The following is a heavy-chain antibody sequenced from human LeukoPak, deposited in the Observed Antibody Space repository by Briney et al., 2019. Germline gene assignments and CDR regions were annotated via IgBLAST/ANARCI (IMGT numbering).Heavy chain of an antibody. J-gene: IGHJ4*02. CDR2: IYYSGST. Sequence: PSQTLSLTCTVSGGSISSGGYYWSWIRQHPGKGLEWIGYIYYSGSTHYNPSLKSRVTISVDTSKNQFSLKLSSVTAADTAVYYCASGNREYYYGSGRWFDYWGQGTLVTVSS. CDR3: ASGNREYYYGSGRWFDY. D-gene: IGHD3-10*01. V-gene: IGHV4-31*03. CDR1: GGSISSGGYY.